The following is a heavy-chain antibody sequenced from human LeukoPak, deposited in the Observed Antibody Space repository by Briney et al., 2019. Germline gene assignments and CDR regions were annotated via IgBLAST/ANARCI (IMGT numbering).Heavy chain of an antibody. D-gene: IGHD5-18*01. J-gene: IGHJ4*02. CDR2: ISSSSSTI. CDR1: GFTFSSYS. CDR3: GRDVGYSYGVDY. V-gene: IGHV3-48*01. Sequence: HTGGSLRLSCAASGFTFSSYSMNWVRQAPGKGLEWVSYISSSSSTIYYADSVKGRFTISRDNGKKSLYLQMSSLRAEDTAVYYCGRDVGYSYGVDYWGQGTLVTVSS.